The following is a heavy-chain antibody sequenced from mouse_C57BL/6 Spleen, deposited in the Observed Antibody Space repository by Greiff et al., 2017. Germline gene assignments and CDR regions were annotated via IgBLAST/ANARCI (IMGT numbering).Heavy chain of an antibody. D-gene: IGHD2-3*01. J-gene: IGHJ4*01. Sequence: VQRVESGAELARPGASVKLSCKASGYTFTSYGISWVKQRTGQGLEWIGEIYPRSGNTYYNEKFKGKATLTADKSSSTAYMELRSLTSEDSAVYFCAREFYDGYYAYYAMDYWGQGTSVTVSS. V-gene: IGHV1-81*01. CDR2: IYPRSGNT. CDR3: AREFYDGYYAYYAMDY. CDR1: GYTFTSYG.